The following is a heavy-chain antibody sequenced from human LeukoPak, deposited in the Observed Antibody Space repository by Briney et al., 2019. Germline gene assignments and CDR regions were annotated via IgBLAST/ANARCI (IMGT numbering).Heavy chain of an antibody. J-gene: IGHJ5*02. CDR2: IYTSGST. CDR3: ARAFSDFWSGYYTVPTLRFDP. V-gene: IGHV4-61*02. Sequence: SQTLSLTCTVSGGSISSGSYYWSWIRQPAGKGLEWIGRIYTSGSTNYNPSLKSRVTISVDTSKNQFSLKLSSVTAADTAVYYCARAFSDFWSGYYTVPTLRFDPWGQGTLVTVSS. CDR1: GGSISSGSYY. D-gene: IGHD3-3*01.